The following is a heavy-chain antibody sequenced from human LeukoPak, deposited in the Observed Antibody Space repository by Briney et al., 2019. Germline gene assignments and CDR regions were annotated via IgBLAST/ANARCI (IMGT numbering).Heavy chain of an antibody. CDR3: ARGYNWNRDWYFDL. D-gene: IGHD1-20*01. CDR2: IYYSGST. Sequence: SETLSLTCTVSGGSISSGGYYWSWIRQHPGKGLEWIVYIYYSGSTYYNPALKSRVTISVDTSKNQFSLKLSSVTAADTAVYYCARGYNWNRDWYFDLWGRGTLVTVSS. V-gene: IGHV4-31*03. J-gene: IGHJ2*01. CDR1: GGSISSGGYY.